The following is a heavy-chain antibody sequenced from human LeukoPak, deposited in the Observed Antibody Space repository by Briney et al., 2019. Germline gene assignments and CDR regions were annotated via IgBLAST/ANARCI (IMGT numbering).Heavy chain of an antibody. D-gene: IGHD3-10*01. CDR1: GASIRSNY. CDR2: IYTSGTT. J-gene: IGHJ4*02. CDR3: AKVGQDYYGSGSYPGYFDY. Sequence: PSETLSLTCTVSGASIRSNYWSWIRKFAGKGLEWIGRIYTSGTTNYNPSLKSRVTMSVDTSKNQFSLKLSSVTAADTAVYYCAKVGQDYYGSGSYPGYFDYWGQGTLVTVSS. V-gene: IGHV4-4*07.